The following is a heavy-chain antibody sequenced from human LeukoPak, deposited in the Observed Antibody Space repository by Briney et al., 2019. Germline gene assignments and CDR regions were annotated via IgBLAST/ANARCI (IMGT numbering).Heavy chain of an antibody. V-gene: IGHV3-48*02. CDR3: VRDRAYSFDY. CDR2: ISSSSNII. Sequence: GGSLRLSCAAPGFTFSGYAMNWVRQAPGKGLEWVSHIYISSSSNIISYADSVKGRFTISRDNAQNSLYLQMNGLRDEDTAVYYCVRDRAYSFDYWGQGILVTVSS. D-gene: IGHD2-21*01. J-gene: IGHJ4*02. CDR1: GFTFSGYA.